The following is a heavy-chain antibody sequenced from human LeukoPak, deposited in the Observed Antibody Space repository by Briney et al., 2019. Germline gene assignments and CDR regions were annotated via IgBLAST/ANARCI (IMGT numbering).Heavy chain of an antibody. CDR3: ARAVDGSDAFDI. CDR2: IYYSGST. D-gene: IGHD6-19*01. V-gene: IGHV4-31*03. CDR1: GGSISTGGHY. J-gene: IGHJ3*02. Sequence: PSETLSLTCTVSGGSISTGGHYWSWIRQHPGKGLEWIGYIYYSGSTYYNPSLKSRVTISVDTSKNQFSLKLSSVTAADTAVYYCARAVDGSDAFDIWGQGTMVTVSS.